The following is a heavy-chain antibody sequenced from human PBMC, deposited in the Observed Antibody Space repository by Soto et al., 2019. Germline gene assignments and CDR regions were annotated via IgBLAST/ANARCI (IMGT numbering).Heavy chain of an antibody. J-gene: IGHJ6*02. CDR2: TYYRSKWYN. D-gene: IGHD6-19*01. V-gene: IGHV6-1*01. CDR1: RVTFSSNIAA. CDR3: ARSMSLGIAVAMDV. Sequence: PSLPLSLTGAISRVTFSSNIAACNCNRQSPSRGLEWLGRTYYRSKWYNDYAVSVKSRITINPDTSKNQFSLQLNSVTPEDTAVYYCARSMSLGIAVAMDVWGQGTTVTVSS.